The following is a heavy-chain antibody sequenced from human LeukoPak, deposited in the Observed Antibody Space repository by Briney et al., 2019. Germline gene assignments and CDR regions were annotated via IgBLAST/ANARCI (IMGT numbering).Heavy chain of an antibody. V-gene: IGHV3-30*02. D-gene: IGHD3-3*01. CDR3: AKDGYDFWSGPPDYMDV. CDR2: IRYDGSNK. Sequence: GGSLRLSCAASGFTSSSYGMHWVRQAPGKGLEWVAFIRYDGSNKYYADSVKGRFTISRDNSKNTLYLQMNSLRAEDTAVYYCAKDGYDFWSGPPDYMDVWGKGTTVTVSS. CDR1: GFTSSSYG. J-gene: IGHJ6*03.